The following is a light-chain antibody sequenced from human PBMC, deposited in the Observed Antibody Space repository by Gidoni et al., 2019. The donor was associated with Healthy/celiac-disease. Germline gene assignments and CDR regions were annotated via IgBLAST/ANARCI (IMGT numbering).Light chain of an antibody. CDR3: CSYAGSSTFHVV. CDR2: EVS. V-gene: IGLV2-23*02. CDR1: SSDVGSYNL. Sequence: SALTQPASVSGSPGQSITISCTGTSSDVGSYNLVSWYQQHPGKAPKLMIYEVSKRPSGVSNRFSGSKSGNTASLTISGLQPEDEADYYCCSYAGSSTFHVVFGGGTKLTVL. J-gene: IGLJ2*01.